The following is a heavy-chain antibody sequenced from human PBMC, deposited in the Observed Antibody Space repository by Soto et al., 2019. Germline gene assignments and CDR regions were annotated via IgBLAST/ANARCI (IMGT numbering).Heavy chain of an antibody. J-gene: IGHJ3*02. CDR3: AGPATVTQAVDAFDI. CDR1: GFTVSSNY. Sequence: GGSLRLSCAASGFTVSSNYMSWVRQAPGKGLEWVSVIYSGGSTYYADSVKGRFTISRHNSKNTLYLQMNSLRAEDKAVYYCAGPATVTQAVDAFDIWGQGTMVTVSS. CDR2: IYSGGST. V-gene: IGHV3-53*01. D-gene: IGHD4-17*01.